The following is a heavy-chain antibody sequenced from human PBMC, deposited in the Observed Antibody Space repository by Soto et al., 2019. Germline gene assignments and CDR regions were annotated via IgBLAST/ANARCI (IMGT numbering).Heavy chain of an antibody. Sequence: QVQLQQWGAGLLKPSETLSLTCAVYGGSFSGYYWSWIRQPPGKGLEWIGEINHSGSTNYNPSLESRVTISVDTSKNQFSLKLSSVTAADTAVYYCARWRISSTGRGKNWFDPWGQGTLVTVSS. D-gene: IGHD3-9*01. V-gene: IGHV4-34*01. CDR1: GGSFSGYY. CDR3: ARWRISSTGRGKNWFDP. CDR2: INHSGST. J-gene: IGHJ5*02.